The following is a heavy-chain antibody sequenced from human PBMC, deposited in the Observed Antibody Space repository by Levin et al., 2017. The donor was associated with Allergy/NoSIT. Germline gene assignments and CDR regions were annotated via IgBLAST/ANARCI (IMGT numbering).Heavy chain of an antibody. CDR1: GFTFSSYA. V-gene: IGHV3-23*01. Sequence: LSLTCAASGFTFSSYAMSWVRQAPGKGLEWVSAISGSGGSTYYADSVKGRFTISRDNSKNTLYLQMNSLRAEDTAVYYCARAYSSSFLFDYWGQGTLVTVSS. D-gene: IGHD6-13*01. J-gene: IGHJ4*02. CDR3: ARAYSSSFLFDY. CDR2: ISGSGGST.